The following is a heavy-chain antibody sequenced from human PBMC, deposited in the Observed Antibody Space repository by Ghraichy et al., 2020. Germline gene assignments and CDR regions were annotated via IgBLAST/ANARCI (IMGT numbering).Heavy chain of an antibody. CDR1: GFTFSSYS. D-gene: IGHD2-2*01. J-gene: IGHJ5*02. V-gene: IGHV3-48*01. CDR3: ARTYPDCYSSSCFNWFDP. CDR2: ISSSSNTK. Sequence: GGSLRLSCAASGFTFSSYSMNWVRQAPGKGLEWVSYISSSSNTKYYADSVKGRYTISRDNAKNSLYLQMNSLRAEDTAVYYCARTYPDCYSSSCFNWFDPWGQGTLVAVSS.